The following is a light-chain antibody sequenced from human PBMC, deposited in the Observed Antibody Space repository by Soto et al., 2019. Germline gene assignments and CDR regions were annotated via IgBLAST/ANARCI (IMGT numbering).Light chain of an antibody. V-gene: IGKV3-15*01. Sequence: EIVMTQSPATLSVSPGERATLSCRASQSVSSNLAWYQQKPGQAPRLLIYGASTRATGIPARFSGSGSGTEFTLTISSLQSEDFATYYCQQYNSYVWTFGQGTKVEI. CDR2: GAS. CDR3: QQYNSYVWT. CDR1: QSVSSN. J-gene: IGKJ1*01.